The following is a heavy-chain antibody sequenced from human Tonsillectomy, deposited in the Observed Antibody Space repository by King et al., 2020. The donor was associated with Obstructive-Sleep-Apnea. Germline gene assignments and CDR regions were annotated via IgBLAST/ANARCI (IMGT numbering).Heavy chain of an antibody. Sequence: VQLQQWGAGLLKPSETLSRTCAVYGGSFSGYYWSWIRQPPGKGPEWIGEINHIGSTTYNPSLESRVTLSVDTSKNQVSLKLTSVTAADTAVYYCARGRLYGSDSYYYYGMDVWGRGTTVTVSS. J-gene: IGHJ6*02. CDR3: ARGRLYGSDSYYYYGMDV. CDR1: GGSFSGYY. D-gene: IGHD3-10*01. CDR2: INHIGST. V-gene: IGHV4-34*01.